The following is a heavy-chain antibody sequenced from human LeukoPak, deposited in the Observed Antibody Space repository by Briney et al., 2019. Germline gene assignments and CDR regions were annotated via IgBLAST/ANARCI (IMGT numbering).Heavy chain of an antibody. CDR3: ARAGMATIDFDY. D-gene: IGHD5-24*01. J-gene: IGHJ4*02. CDR1: GYTFTSYA. Sequence: ASVKVSCKASGYTFTSYAMHWVRQAPGQRLEWMGWINAGNGNTKYSQKFQGRVTITRDTSASTAYMELSRLRSDDTAVYYCARAGMATIDFDYWGQGTLVTVSS. CDR2: INAGNGNT. V-gene: IGHV1-3*01.